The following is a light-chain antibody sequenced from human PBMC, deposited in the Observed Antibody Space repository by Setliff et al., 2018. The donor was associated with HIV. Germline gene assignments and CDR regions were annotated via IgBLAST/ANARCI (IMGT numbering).Light chain of an antibody. CDR1: GSNIENNY. CDR3: GTWDSSLSAGCV. J-gene: IGLJ1*01. Sequence: QSALTQPPSVSAAPGQKVTISCSGSGSNIENNYVSWYQQLPGTAPKLLIYENYKRPSGISDRFSGSKSSTSATLDITGLQTGDEADYYRGTWDSSLSAGCVFGTGTKVT. V-gene: IGLV1-51*02. CDR2: ENY.